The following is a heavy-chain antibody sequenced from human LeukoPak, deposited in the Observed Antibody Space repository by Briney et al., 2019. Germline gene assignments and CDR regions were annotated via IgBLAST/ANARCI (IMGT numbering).Heavy chain of an antibody. CDR1: VGAFSSYA. Sequence: GASVKVSCKASVGAFSSYAIFWVRQAPGQGLEWIGRIIPILGIANYAQKFQGRDTITADKSTSTAYLELSSLRSEDTAVYYCARVAAATTFESSGMDVWGRGTTVTVSS. V-gene: IGHV1-69*04. CDR2: IIPILGIA. D-gene: IGHD6-13*01. J-gene: IGHJ6*02. CDR3: ARVAAATTFESSGMDV.